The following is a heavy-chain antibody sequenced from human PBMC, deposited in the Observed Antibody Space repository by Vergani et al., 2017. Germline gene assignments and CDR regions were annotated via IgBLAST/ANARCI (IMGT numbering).Heavy chain of an antibody. CDR1: GGSFSGYY. D-gene: IGHD6-19*01. J-gene: IGHJ4*02. Sequence: QVQLQQWGAGLLKPSETLSLTCAVYGGSFSGYYWSWIRQPPGKGLEWIGEINHSGSTNYNPSRKSRVTISVDTSKNQFSLKLSSVTAADTAVYYCARKAKYSSGWYFDYWGQGTLVTVSS. CDR3: ARKAKYSSGWYFDY. CDR2: INHSGST. V-gene: IGHV4-34*01.